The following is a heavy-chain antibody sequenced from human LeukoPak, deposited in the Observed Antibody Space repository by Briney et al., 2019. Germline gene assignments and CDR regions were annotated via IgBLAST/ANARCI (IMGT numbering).Heavy chain of an antibody. V-gene: IGHV5-51*01. CDR3: ARPPLYDILTEGAFDI. CDR2: IYPGDSDT. J-gene: IGHJ3*02. D-gene: IGHD3-9*01. CDR1: GYSFTSYW. Sequence: GESLKISCKGSGYSFTSYWIGWVRQMPGKGLEWMGIIYPGDSDTRYSPSFQGQVTISADKSISTAYLQWSSLKASDTAMYYCARPPLYDILTEGAFDIWGQGTMVTVSS.